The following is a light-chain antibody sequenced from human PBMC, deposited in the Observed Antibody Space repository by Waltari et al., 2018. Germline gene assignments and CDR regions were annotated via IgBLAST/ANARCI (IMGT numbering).Light chain of an antibody. CDR1: QSVSGD. J-gene: IGKJ3*01. V-gene: IGKV3D-15*01. CDR3: QQYDKWPFS. Sequence: TQSPDTLSVPPGERATLSCRASQSVSGDLAWSRQRPGQAPRLLIYGASTRATGIPARFSGAGSATEFTLTITSLQSEDYAVYYCQQYDKWPFSFGPGTKVEIK. CDR2: GAS.